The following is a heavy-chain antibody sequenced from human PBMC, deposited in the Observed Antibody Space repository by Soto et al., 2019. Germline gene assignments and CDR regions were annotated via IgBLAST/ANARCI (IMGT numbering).Heavy chain of an antibody. V-gene: IGHV3-48*02. CDR1: GFTFSSYS. CDR2: ISSSSSTI. J-gene: IGHJ6*02. CDR3: ARNPTRSYPSAHYYYYGMDV. D-gene: IGHD2-2*01. Sequence: GGSLRLSCAASGFTFSSYSMNWVRQAPGKGLEWVSYISSSSSTIYYADSVKGRFTISRDNAKNSLYLQMNSLRDEDTAVYYCARNPTRSYPSAHYYYYGMDVWGQGTTVTVSS.